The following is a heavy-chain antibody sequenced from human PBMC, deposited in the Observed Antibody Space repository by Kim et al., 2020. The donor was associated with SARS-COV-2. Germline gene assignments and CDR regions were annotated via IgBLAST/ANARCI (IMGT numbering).Heavy chain of an antibody. Sequence: KGRFTISRDNSKNTLYLQMNSLRAEDTAVYYCARGSPGSGSNYYYYGMDVWGQGTTVTVSS. D-gene: IGHD3-10*01. V-gene: IGHV3-30*07. J-gene: IGHJ6*02. CDR3: ARGSPGSGSNYYYYGMDV.